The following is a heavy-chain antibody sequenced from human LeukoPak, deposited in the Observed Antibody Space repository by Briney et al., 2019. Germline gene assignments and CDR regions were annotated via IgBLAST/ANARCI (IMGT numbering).Heavy chain of an antibody. CDR3: ARDPPRNDENYYYYMDV. D-gene: IGHD1-1*01. CDR1: GYTFTSYY. CDR2: INPSGGST. Sequence: ASVNVSCKASGYTFTSYYMHWVRQAPGQGLEWMGIINPSGGSTSYAQKFQGRVTMTRDTSTSTVYMELSSLRSEDTAVYYCARDPPRNDENYYYYMDVWGKGTTVTVSS. J-gene: IGHJ6*03. V-gene: IGHV1-46*01.